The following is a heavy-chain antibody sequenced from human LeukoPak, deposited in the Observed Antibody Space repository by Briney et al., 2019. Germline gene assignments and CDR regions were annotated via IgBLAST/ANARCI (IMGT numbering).Heavy chain of an antibody. CDR2: INQDESKA. V-gene: IGHV3-74*01. J-gene: IGHJ3*01. Sequence: GGSLRLSCAVSGFTFRNYLMHWVRQAPGQGLVWVSRINQDESKAYADSVRGRFTVSRDNAENMLYLHLSGLRVEDTAVYFCGRGGDGIDFWGQGTTVIVSS. CDR1: GFTFRNYL. D-gene: IGHD5-24*01. CDR3: GRGGDGIDF.